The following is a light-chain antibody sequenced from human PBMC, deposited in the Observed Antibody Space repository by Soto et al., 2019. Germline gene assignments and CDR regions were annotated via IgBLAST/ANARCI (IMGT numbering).Light chain of an antibody. CDR2: EVS. V-gene: IGLV2-14*01. CDR3: SPYTSNRTLV. J-gene: IGLJ3*02. CDR1: SSDVGAYNY. Sequence: QSALTQPGSVSGSPGQSITISCTGTSSDVGAYNYVSWYQHHPDKARKLMIFEVSDRPSGVSNRFSGSNSCNTASLTISGLQAEDEADYFCSPYTSNRTLVFGGGTKGTVL.